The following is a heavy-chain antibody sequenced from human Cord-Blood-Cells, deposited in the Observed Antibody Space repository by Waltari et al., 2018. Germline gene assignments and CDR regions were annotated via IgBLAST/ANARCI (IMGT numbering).Heavy chain of an antibody. CDR1: GGSISSSSYY. CDR3: ARHRVVNDAFDI. V-gene: IGHV4-39*01. J-gene: IGHJ3*02. Sequence: QLQLQESGPGLVKPSETLSLTCTVSGGSISSSSYYWGWIRQPPGKGLEWIGSIYYSGGTYYNPSLKSRVTISVDTSKNQFSLKLSSVTAADTAVYYCARHRVVNDAFDIWGQGTMVTDSS. D-gene: IGHD2-15*01. CDR2: IYYSGGT.